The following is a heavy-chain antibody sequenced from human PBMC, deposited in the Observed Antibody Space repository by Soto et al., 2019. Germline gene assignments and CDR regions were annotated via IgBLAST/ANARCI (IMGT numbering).Heavy chain of an antibody. CDR1: DFDLNRYS. CDR3: ARIDPYDLMDV. V-gene: IGHV3-48*02. D-gene: IGHD3-22*01. CDR2: ISSSGNTI. J-gene: IGHJ6*01. Sequence: PGGSLRLSCAGSDFDLNRYSINWVRQAPGKGLEWLSFISSSGNTIYYADSVKGRFTVSRDKVNRSVFLQMNSLRHEDTGVFYCARIDPYDLMDVWGQGTTVTVSS.